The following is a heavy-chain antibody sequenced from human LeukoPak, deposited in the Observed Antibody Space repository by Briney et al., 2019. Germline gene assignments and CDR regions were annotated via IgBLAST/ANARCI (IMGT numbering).Heavy chain of an antibody. Sequence: ASVKVSCKASGYTFTGYYMHWVRQAPGQGLEWMGWINPNSGGTNYAQKFQGRVTMTTDTSTSTAYMELRSLRSDDTAVYYCARDSPITLIVVVIQGDYFDYWGQGTLVTVSS. CDR2: INPNSGGT. D-gene: IGHD3-22*01. CDR3: ARDSPITLIVVVIQGDYFDY. J-gene: IGHJ4*02. CDR1: GYTFTGYY. V-gene: IGHV1-2*02.